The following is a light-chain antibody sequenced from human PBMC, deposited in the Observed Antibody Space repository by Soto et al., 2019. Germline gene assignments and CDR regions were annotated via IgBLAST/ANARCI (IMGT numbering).Light chain of an antibody. CDR1: QSIIIW. J-gene: IGKJ1*01. CDR3: QQYSTYTPRT. V-gene: IGKV1-5*03. Sequence: DIQMTQSPSTLSASVGDRVTITCRASQSIIIWLAWYQQKPGKAPKILIYKASSLESGVPSRFSGSGSGTEFTITISSLQPDDFATYYCQQYSTYTPRTFGQGTKVEIK. CDR2: KAS.